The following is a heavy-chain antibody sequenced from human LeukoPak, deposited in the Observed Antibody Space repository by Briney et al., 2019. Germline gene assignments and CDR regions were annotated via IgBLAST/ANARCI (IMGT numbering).Heavy chain of an antibody. CDR3: FLSRRRFPNSGSSPFYY. CDR1: GGTFSSYA. CDR2: VIPIFGTA. D-gene: IGHD3-10*01. Sequence: SVKVSRKASGGTFSSYAISRVRQAPGQGREWVGGVIPIFGTANYAHKFHGRVTITADKSTRTDSIELSSRRSEDTGVDFCFLSRRRFPNSGSSPFYYWGQGTLVTVSS. V-gene: IGHV1-69*06. J-gene: IGHJ4*02.